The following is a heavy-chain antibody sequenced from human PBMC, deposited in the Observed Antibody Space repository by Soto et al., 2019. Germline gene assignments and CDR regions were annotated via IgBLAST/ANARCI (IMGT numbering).Heavy chain of an antibody. D-gene: IGHD1-26*01. Sequence: VQLVQSGAEVKKPGASVKVSCKASGYTLTSYGISWVRQAPGQGLEWMGWISAYNGNTNYAQKIQGRVTMTTDTSTSTAYMELRSLISDDTAVYYCARAGRYSGSYGGYYFDYWGQGALVTVSS. CDR1: GYTLTSYG. CDR2: ISAYNGNT. V-gene: IGHV1-18*01. CDR3: ARAGRYSGSYGGYYFDY. J-gene: IGHJ4*02.